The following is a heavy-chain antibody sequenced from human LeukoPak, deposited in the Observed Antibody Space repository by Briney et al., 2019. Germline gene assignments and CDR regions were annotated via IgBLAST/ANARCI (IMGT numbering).Heavy chain of an antibody. J-gene: IGHJ4*02. Sequence: TSETLSLTCTVFGGSISTGGYYWSWIRQHPGKGLEYIGYIYSRGSNYYSPSLKSRLNIYLDTPNNTSSLKLRSVTAADTAVYYCARATDYGDSYYFDHWGQGTPVTVSS. CDR3: ARATDYGDSYYFDH. CDR2: IYSRGSN. CDR1: GGSISTGGYY. D-gene: IGHD4/OR15-4a*01. V-gene: IGHV4-31*03.